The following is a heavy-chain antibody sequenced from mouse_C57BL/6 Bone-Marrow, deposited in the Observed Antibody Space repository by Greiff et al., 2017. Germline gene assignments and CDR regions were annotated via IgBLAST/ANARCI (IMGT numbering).Heavy chain of an antibody. CDR1: GFSLTSYG. CDR2: IWSGGST. J-gene: IGHJ2*01. CDR3: ARKGLGRGDYFDY. D-gene: IGHD4-1*01. V-gene: IGHV2-2*01. Sequence: VKLVESGPGLVQPSQSLSITCTVSGFSLTSYGVHWVRQSPGKGLEWLGVIWSGGSTDYNAAFISRLSISKDNSKSQVFFKMNSLQADDTAIYYCARKGLGRGDYFDYWGQGTTLTVSS.